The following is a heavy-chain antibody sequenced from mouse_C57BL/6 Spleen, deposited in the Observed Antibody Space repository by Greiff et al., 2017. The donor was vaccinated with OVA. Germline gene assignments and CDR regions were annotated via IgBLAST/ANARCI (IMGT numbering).Heavy chain of an antibody. V-gene: IGHV14-4*01. CDR1: GFNIKDDY. Sequence: VQLQQSGAELVRPGASVKLSCTASGFNIKDDYMHWVKQRPEQGLEWIGWIDPENGDTEYASKFQGKATITADTSSNTAYLQLSSLTSEDTAVYYCTTGYDYEYYAMDYWGQGTSVTVSS. D-gene: IGHD2-4*01. J-gene: IGHJ4*01. CDR2: IDPENGDT. CDR3: TTGYDYEYYAMDY.